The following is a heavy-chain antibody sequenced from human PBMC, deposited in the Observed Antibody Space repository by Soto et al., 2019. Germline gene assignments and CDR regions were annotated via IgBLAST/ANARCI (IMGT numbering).Heavy chain of an antibody. V-gene: IGHV3-23*01. CDR1: GFTFRNQD. CDR3: AKDRQFMSSFDTTGRSNS. CDR2: ISGSGVIT. J-gene: IGHJ4*02. Sequence: EVQLLESGGGLVQPGGSLRLSCVASGFTFRNQDMRWVRQAPGKGLEWVSGISGSGVITYYADSVKGRFTISRDNAKNTLYMQMNSMSAWDTAVYYCAKDRQFMSSFDTTGRSNSWGQGTLVTVPP. D-gene: IGHD1-26*01.